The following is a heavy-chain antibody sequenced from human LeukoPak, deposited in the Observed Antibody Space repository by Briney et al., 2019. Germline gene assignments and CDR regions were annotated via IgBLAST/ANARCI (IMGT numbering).Heavy chain of an antibody. CDR3: ARDRVSQSCDSSYPAFDP. CDR2: ISAYNGNT. CDR1: GYTFTSYG. V-gene: IGHV1-18*01. J-gene: IGHJ5*02. D-gene: IGHD3-22*01. Sequence: ASVKVSCKASGYTFTSYGISWVRQAPGQGLEWMGWISAYNGNTDYAQKLQGRVTMTTDTSTSTAYMELRSLRSDDTAVYYCARDRVSQSCDSSYPAFDPWGQGTLVTVSS.